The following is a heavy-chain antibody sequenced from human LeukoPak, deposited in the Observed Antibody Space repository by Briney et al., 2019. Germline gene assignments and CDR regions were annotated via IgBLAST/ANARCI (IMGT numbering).Heavy chain of an antibody. CDR3: ARIAATWYGGS. CDR2: IFPGDSHT. J-gene: IGHJ4*02. Sequence: GESLKISCKGPGHSFINYWIAWVRQMPGKGLEWIGIIFPGDSHTRYSPSFQGQVSISADMSIDTAYLQWSSLRASDTAMYYCARIAATWYGGSWGQGTLVFVSS. CDR1: GHSFINYW. V-gene: IGHV5-51*01. D-gene: IGHD2-15*01.